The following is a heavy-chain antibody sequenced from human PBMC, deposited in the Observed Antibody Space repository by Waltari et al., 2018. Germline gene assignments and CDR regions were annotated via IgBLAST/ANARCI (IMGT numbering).Heavy chain of an antibody. Sequence: RLSCAASGFTFSSYAMSWVRQAPGKGLEWVSAISGSGGSTYYADSVKGRFTISRDNSKNTLYLQMNSLRAEDTAVYYCAKDDRAPGALGYCSGGSCYYDAFDIWGQGTMVTVSS. CDR1: GFTFSSYA. J-gene: IGHJ3*02. CDR2: ISGSGGST. CDR3: AKDDRAPGALGYCSGGSCYYDAFDI. D-gene: IGHD2-15*01. V-gene: IGHV3-23*01.